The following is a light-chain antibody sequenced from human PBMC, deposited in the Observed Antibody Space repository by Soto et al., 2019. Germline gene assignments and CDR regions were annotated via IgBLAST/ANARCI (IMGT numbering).Light chain of an antibody. CDR1: QGISNS. Sequence: DVQLTQSPSFMSLSAGDRVTITCRASQGISNSLAWYQQKPGKAPKXLIYSASTLQSGVPSRFSGGFSGTELTITISSLQPEDCETYDGQQLYRYPITFGQGTRLEIK. CDR3: QQLYRYPIT. J-gene: IGKJ5*01. V-gene: IGKV1-9*01. CDR2: SAS.